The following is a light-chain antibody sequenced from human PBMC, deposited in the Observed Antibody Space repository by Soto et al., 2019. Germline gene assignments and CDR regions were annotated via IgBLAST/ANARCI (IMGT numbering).Light chain of an antibody. J-gene: IGKJ1*01. Sequence: EMVLTQSPGTLSLSPGERATLSCRASQSVSSSFLAWYQQKPGQAPRLLIYGASNRATGIPDRFSGSGSGTDFTLTISRLEPEDFAVYYCQQYGTSPWAFGQGPKVAIE. CDR2: GAS. V-gene: IGKV3-20*01. CDR1: QSVSSSF. CDR3: QQYGTSPWA.